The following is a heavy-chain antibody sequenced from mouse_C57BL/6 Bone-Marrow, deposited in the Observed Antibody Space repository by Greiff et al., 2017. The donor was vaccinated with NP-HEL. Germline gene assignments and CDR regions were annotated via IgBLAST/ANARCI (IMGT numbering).Heavy chain of an antibody. CDR3: ARWGQLRLHFDY. V-gene: IGHV3-6*01. Sequence: EVKLQESGPGLVKPSQSLSLTCSVTGYSITSGYYWNWIRQSPGNKLEWMGYISYDGSNNYNPSLKNRISITRDTSKNQFFLKLNSVTTEDTATYYCARWGQLRLHFDYWGQGTTLTVSS. D-gene: IGHD3-2*02. CDR1: GYSITSGYY. J-gene: IGHJ2*01. CDR2: ISYDGSN.